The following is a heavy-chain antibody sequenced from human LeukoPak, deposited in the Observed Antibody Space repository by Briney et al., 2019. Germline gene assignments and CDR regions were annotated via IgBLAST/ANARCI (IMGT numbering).Heavy chain of an antibody. D-gene: IGHD3-10*01. Sequence: PGGSLRLSCAVSGFIFSDYAMNWVRQAPGKGLQWVSVIYTGGYTFYADSVKGRFTISRDNSKSTLYLQMNSLRAEDTAVYYCASPGGGDYYNSWGQGTLVTVSS. CDR1: GFIFSDYA. CDR3: ASPGGGDYYNS. CDR2: IYTGGYT. J-gene: IGHJ4*02. V-gene: IGHV3-53*01.